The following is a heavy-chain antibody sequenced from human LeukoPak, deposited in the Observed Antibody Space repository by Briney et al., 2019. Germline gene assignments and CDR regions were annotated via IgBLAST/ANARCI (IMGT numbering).Heavy chain of an antibody. CDR2: IIPILGIA. D-gene: IGHD5-24*01. V-gene: IGHV1-69*04. J-gene: IGHJ4*02. CDR1: GGTFSSYA. Sequence: ASVKVSCKASGGTFSSYAISWVRQAPGQGLEWMGRIIPILGIANYAQKFQGRVTITADKSTSTAYMELSSLTSDDTAVYYCVTDPYTTRDDYNFEPQGAYWGQGTLVTVSS. CDR3: VTDPYTTRDDYNFEPQGAY.